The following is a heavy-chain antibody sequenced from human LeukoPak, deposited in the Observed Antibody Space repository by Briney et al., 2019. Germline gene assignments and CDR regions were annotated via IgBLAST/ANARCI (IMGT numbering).Heavy chain of an antibody. J-gene: IGHJ4*02. Sequence: PGGSLRLSCAASGFTFSSYAMSWVRPAPGKGLEWVSAISGSGGSTYYADSVKGRFTISRDNSKNTLYLQMNSLRAEDTAVYYCAKDVAVTTNYFDYWGQGTLVTVSS. CDR1: GFTFSSYA. CDR2: ISGSGGST. V-gene: IGHV3-23*01. D-gene: IGHD4-17*01. CDR3: AKDVAVTTNYFDY.